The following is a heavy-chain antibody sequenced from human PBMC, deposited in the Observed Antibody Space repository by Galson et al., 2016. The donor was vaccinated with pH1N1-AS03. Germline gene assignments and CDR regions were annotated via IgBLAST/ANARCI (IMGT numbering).Heavy chain of an antibody. V-gene: IGHV3-74*03. CDR1: GFAFNKFW. Sequence: SLRLSCAASGFAFNKFWMHWVRQAPGKGLEWVSQIDTDGTSATYADSVKGRFTTSRDNAKNTLHLQMNSLRDEDTAVYYCASDGVFDHKSAFDFWGQGTMVTVSS. CDR3: ASDGVFDHKSAFDF. D-gene: IGHD3-9*01. J-gene: IGHJ3*01. CDR2: IDTDGTSA.